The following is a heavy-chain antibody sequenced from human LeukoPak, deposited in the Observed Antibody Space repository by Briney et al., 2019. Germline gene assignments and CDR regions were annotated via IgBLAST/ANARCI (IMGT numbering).Heavy chain of an antibody. CDR2: ISGSGGST. D-gene: IGHD3-10*01. CDR3: AKAVRGPDAFDI. Sequence: GGSLRLSCAASGFTFSSYAMSWIRQAPGKGLEWVSAISGSGGSTYYADSVKGRFTISRDNSKNTLYLQMNSLRDEDTAVCYCAKAVRGPDAFDIWGQGTMVTVSS. V-gene: IGHV3-23*01. CDR1: GFTFSSYA. J-gene: IGHJ3*02.